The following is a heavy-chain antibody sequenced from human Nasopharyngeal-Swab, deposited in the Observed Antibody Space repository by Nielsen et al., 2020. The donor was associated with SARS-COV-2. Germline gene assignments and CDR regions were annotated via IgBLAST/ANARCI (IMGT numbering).Heavy chain of an antibody. CDR1: GFTFSSYA. CDR3: ARVMSGSYFSPFDY. CDR2: ISYDGYNK. J-gene: IGHJ4*02. Sequence: GESLKISCAASGFTFSSYAMHWVRQAPGKGLEWVAVISYDGYNKYYADSVKGRFTISRDNSKNTLSLQMNSLRAEDTAVYHCARVMSGSYFSPFDYWGQGTLVTVSS. D-gene: IGHD3-10*01. V-gene: IGHV3-30-3*01.